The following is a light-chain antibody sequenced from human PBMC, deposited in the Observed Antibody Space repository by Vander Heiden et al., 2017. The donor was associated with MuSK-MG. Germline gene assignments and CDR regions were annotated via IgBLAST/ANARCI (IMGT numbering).Light chain of an antibody. J-gene: IGKJ2*01. V-gene: IGKV1-39*01. CDR2: GTS. Sequence: DIQMTQSPSSLSASVGDRVTITCRTSQSISKFLNWYQQKPGQAPKLLIYGTSSLQSGVPSRFSGGRSGTDFTLTITRLQAEDFATYSCQQTVNTPYTFGQGTKLEIK. CDR3: QQTVNTPYT. CDR1: QSISKF.